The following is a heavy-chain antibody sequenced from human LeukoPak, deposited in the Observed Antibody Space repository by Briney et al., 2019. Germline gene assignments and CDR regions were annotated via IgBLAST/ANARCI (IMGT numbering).Heavy chain of an antibody. CDR2: IAYDGSNK. Sequence: GGSLRLSCAASGFTFSTYAMHWVRQAPGKGLEWVAVIAYDGSNKHYADSVKGRFTISRDNSKNTLYLQMNSLRAEDTAVYYCARDEGDWGQGTLVTVSS. CDR1: GFTFSTYA. V-gene: IGHV3-30-3*01. CDR3: ARDEGD. J-gene: IGHJ4*02.